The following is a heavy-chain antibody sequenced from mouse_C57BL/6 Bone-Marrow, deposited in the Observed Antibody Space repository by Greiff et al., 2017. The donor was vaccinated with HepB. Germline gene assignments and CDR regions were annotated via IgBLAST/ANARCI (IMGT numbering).Heavy chain of an antibody. D-gene: IGHD1-1*01. J-gene: IGHJ4*01. Sequence: QVQLKQPGAELVRPGSSVKLSCKASGYTFTSYWMDWVKQRPGQGLEWIGNIYPSDSETHYNQKFKDKATLTVDKSSSTAYMQLSSLTSEDSAVYYCARPPYYGSSYGNAMDYWGQGTSVTVSS. CDR2: IYPSDSET. CDR1: GYTFTSYW. V-gene: IGHV1-61*01. CDR3: ARPPYYGSSYGNAMDY.